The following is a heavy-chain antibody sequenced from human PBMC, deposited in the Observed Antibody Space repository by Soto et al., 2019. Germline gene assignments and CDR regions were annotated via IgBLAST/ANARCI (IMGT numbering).Heavy chain of an antibody. CDR1: GFTFSTYG. CDR3: AQDRGGYAWHGMDV. V-gene: IGHV3-30*18. D-gene: IGHD5-12*01. CDR2: ISYDESHK. Sequence: QVQLVESGGGVVQPGRSLRLSCAASGFTFSTYGMHWVRQAPGKGLEWVGIISYDESHKYYTDSVKGRFTISRDNSKNTLYLQMNSLRAEDTAVYYCAQDRGGYAWHGMDVWGQGTTVTVSS. J-gene: IGHJ6*02.